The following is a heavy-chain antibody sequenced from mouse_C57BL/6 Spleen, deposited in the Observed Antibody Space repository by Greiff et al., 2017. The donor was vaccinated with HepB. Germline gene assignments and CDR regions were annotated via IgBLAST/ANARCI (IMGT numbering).Heavy chain of an antibody. Sequence: VQLQESGAELVKPGASVKISCKASGYAFSSYWMNWVKQRPGKGLEWIGQIYPGDGDTNYNGKFKGKATLTADKSSSTAYMQLSSLTSEDSAVYFCARDYYSNYLYFDVWGTGTTVTVSS. V-gene: IGHV1-80*01. CDR3: ARDYYSNYLYFDV. D-gene: IGHD2-5*01. J-gene: IGHJ1*03. CDR2: IYPGDGDT. CDR1: GYAFSSYW.